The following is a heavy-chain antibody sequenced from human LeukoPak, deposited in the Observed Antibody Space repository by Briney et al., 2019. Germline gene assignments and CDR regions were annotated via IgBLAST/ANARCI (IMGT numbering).Heavy chain of an antibody. D-gene: IGHD3-22*01. CDR1: GYTFTIYG. Sequence: SVKVSCKTSGYTFTIYGISWVRQAPGQGLEWMGGIIPIFGTANYAQKFQGRVTITADESTSTAYMELSSLRSEDTAVYYCATTPRHDSSGNCFDYWGQGTLVTVSS. CDR2: IIPIFGTA. V-gene: IGHV1-69*13. CDR3: ATTPRHDSSGNCFDY. J-gene: IGHJ4*02.